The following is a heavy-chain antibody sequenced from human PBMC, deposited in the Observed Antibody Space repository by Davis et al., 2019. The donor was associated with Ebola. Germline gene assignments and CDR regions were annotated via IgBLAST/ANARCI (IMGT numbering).Heavy chain of an antibody. CDR3: ARPIEKKCSPGCFDL. Sequence: ASVKVSFKASGYIFTSNDINWVRQATGQGLEWMGWMNPESGNTGYASKFQGRVTMTRNNSITTAYMELNSLRSEDTAVYYCARPIEKKCSPGCFDLWGRGTLVTVSS. D-gene: IGHD2-8*01. CDR2: MNPESGNT. CDR1: GYIFTSND. V-gene: IGHV1-8*01. J-gene: IGHJ2*01.